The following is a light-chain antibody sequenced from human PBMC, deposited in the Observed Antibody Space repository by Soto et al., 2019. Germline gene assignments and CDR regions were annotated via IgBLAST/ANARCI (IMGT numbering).Light chain of an antibody. CDR3: SSYSSTSTLYV. Sequence: VLTQPASVSGSPGQSITISCIGTSSDIGAYNYVSWYQQHPGKVPKLMIYEVTNRPSGLSNRFSGSKSGNTASLTISGLQAEDEAEYFCSSYSSTSTLYVFGTGTKVTVL. V-gene: IGLV2-14*01. J-gene: IGLJ1*01. CDR2: EVT. CDR1: SSDIGAYNY.